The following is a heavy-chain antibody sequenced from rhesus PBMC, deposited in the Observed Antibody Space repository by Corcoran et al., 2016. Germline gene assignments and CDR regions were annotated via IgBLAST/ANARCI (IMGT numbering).Heavy chain of an antibody. Sequence: VQLVESGGGLVQPGGSLRLSCAASGFTFSSYDMSWVRQAPGKGLEWVSSISNGGGSTDSADSVKGQFTISRDNSKNTLSLQMNSLRAEDTAVYYCAKVSDSSYMYFDYWGQGVLVTVSS. J-gene: IGHJ4*01. CDR1: GFTFSSYD. D-gene: IGHD3-28*01. V-gene: IGHV3S5*01. CDR2: ISNGGGST. CDR3: AKVSDSSYMYFDY.